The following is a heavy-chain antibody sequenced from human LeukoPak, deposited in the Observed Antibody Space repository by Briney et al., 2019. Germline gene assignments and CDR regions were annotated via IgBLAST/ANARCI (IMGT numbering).Heavy chain of an antibody. CDR2: IRYDGSNQ. CDR3: AKDMGYNSGWTRIDF. J-gene: IGHJ4*02. CDR1: GFTFSSDG. Sequence: GGSLRLSCAASGFTFSSDGMYWVRQTPGKGLEWVAFIRYDGSNQYYADSVKGRFTISRDNSKNTLSLQMNSLRTEDTAMYYCAKDMGYNSGWTRIDFWGQGTLVTVSS. D-gene: IGHD6-19*01. V-gene: IGHV3-30*02.